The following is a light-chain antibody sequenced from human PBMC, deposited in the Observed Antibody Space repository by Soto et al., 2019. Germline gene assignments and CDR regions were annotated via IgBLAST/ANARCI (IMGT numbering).Light chain of an antibody. CDR3: HQYNSDLGIT. Sequence: EIVLTQSPDTLSLSPGERATLSCRASQNIYINSLAWYQQRPGQAPRLLIYGGSTRATAVPDRFSGSGSGTDFALTISRLEPEDFASYYCHQYNSDLGITFGPGTEVDLK. V-gene: IGKV3-20*01. CDR2: GGS. J-gene: IGKJ3*01. CDR1: QNIYINS.